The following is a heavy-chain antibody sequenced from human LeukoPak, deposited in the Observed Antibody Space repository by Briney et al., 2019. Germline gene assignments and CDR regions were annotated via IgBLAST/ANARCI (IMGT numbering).Heavy chain of an antibody. V-gene: IGHV3-15*01. Sequence: GGSLRLSCAASGFTFSSYGMHWVRQAPGKGLEWVGRIKSKTDGGTTDYAAPVKGRFTISRDDSKNTLYLQMNSLKTEDTAVYYCTTGDRSGSPYYSDYWGQGTLVTVSS. J-gene: IGHJ4*02. D-gene: IGHD1-26*01. CDR1: GFTFSSYG. CDR3: TTGDRSGSPYYSDY. CDR2: IKSKTDGGTT.